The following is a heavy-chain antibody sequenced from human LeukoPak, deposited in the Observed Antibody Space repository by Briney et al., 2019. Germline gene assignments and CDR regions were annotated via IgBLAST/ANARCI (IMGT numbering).Heavy chain of an antibody. J-gene: IGHJ3*02. CDR3: ARDLTGFNDAFDI. CDR2: IYYSGST. D-gene: IGHD2-8*02. Sequence: SETLSLTCTVSGGSISSSSYYWGWIRQPPGKGLEWIGSIYYSGSTYYNPSLKSRVTISVDTSKNQFSLKLTSVTAADTAIYYCARDLTGFNDAFDIWGQGTMVTVSS. CDR1: GGSISSSSYY. V-gene: IGHV4-39*02.